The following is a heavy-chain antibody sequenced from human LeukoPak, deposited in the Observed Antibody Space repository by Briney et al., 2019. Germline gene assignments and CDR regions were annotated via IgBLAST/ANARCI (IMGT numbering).Heavy chain of an antibody. CDR3: ARSGGVAASRFDP. CDR1: GYSFTSYW. Sequence: PGESLKISWKGSGYSFTSYWIGWVRQMPGKGLEWMGIIYPGDSYTRYSPSFQGQVTISADKSITTAYLQWSSLKASDTAMYYCARSGGVAASRFDPWGQGTLVTVSS. D-gene: IGHD2-15*01. J-gene: IGHJ5*02. V-gene: IGHV5-51*03. CDR2: IYPGDSYT.